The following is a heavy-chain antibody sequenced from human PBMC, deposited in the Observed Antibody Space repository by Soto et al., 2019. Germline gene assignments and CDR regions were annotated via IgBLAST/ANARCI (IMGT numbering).Heavy chain of an antibody. Sequence: QVQLVESGGGVVQPGRSLRLSCAASGFTFSSHAMHWVRQAPGKGLEWVAVISYDGSNKYYADSVKGRFTISRDNSKNTLYLQMNSLRVEDTAVYYCAGVGAPADWGQGTLVTVSS. D-gene: IGHD3-10*01. V-gene: IGHV3-30-3*01. J-gene: IGHJ4*02. CDR3: AGVGAPAD. CDR2: ISYDGSNK. CDR1: GFTFSSHA.